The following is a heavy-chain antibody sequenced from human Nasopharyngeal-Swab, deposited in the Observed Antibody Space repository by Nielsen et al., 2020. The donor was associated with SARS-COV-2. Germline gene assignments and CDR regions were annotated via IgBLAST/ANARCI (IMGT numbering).Heavy chain of an antibody. Sequence: GESLKISCAASGFTFSDYYMSWVRQAPGKGLEWVSYISSSGSTIYYADSVKGRFTISRDNAKNSLYLQMKSLRAEDTAVYYCAREDTDYYDSSGYFDYWGQGTLVTVPS. CDR1: GFTFSDYY. CDR2: ISSSGSTI. CDR3: AREDTDYYDSSGYFDY. J-gene: IGHJ4*02. D-gene: IGHD3-22*01. V-gene: IGHV3-11*01.